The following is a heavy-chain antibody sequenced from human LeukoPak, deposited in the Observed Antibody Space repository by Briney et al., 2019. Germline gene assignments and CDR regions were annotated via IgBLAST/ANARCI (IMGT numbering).Heavy chain of an antibody. J-gene: IGHJ6*03. V-gene: IGHV1-18*01. CDR3: ARDKGTVATYYYYYMDV. Sequence: GASVKVSCKASGYTFNSYGISWMRQAPGQGLEWMGWISAHNGNTNYEEKVQGRVTMTTDTSTSTAYMELRSLRSDDTAVYYCARDKGTVATYYYYYMDVWAKGPRSPSP. D-gene: IGHD6-19*01. CDR2: ISAHNGNT. CDR1: GYTFNSYG.